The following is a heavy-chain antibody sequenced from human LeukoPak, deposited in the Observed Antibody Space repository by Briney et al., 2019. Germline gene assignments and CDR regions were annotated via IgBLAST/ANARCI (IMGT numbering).Heavy chain of an antibody. CDR1: GDTFTSYG. CDR3: ARPYYDSSAPPYDY. D-gene: IGHD3-22*01. CDR2: ISAYNVNT. V-gene: IGHV1-18*01. Sequence: ASVKGSSKASGDTFTSYGISGVRQAPVQGLLCRGWISAYNVNTNYAQKLQGRVTMTTDTSTRTASMELRSLRSDDTAVYYCARPYYDSSAPPYDYWGQGTLVTVSS. J-gene: IGHJ4*02.